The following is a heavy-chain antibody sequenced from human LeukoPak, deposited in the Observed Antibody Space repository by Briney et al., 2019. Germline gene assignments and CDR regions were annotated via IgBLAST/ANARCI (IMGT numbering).Heavy chain of an antibody. CDR3: AKVSREPFDY. Sequence: GGSLRLSCAASGFTFSTYGMHWVRQAPGKGREWLAVIRYDGSNKYYADSVKGRFTISRDNSKNTLYLQMNSLRAEDTAVYYCAKVSREPFDYWGQGTLVTVSS. D-gene: IGHD1-26*01. V-gene: IGHV3-30*02. CDR1: GFTFSTYG. J-gene: IGHJ4*02. CDR2: IRYDGSNK.